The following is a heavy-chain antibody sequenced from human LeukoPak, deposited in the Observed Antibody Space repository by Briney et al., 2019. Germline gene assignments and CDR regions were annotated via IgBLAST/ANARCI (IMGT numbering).Heavy chain of an antibody. Sequence: PSETLSLTCSVYGGSISSSSYYWGWIRQTPGKGLEWIGSIYYSGSTYYNPSLKSRVTISVDTSKNQFSLKLSSVTAADTAVYYCARLGSSKLELRFFNYWGQGTLVTVSS. V-gene: IGHV4-39*01. J-gene: IGHJ4*02. CDR2: IYYSGST. CDR1: GGSISSSSYY. CDR3: ARLGSSKLELRFFNY. D-gene: IGHD1-7*01.